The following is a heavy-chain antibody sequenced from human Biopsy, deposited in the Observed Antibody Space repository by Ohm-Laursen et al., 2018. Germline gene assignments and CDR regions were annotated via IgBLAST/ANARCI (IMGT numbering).Heavy chain of an antibody. CDR3: ARDSRGGHLNTTLITGKNLDS. Sequence: SDTLSLTCAVYGESFNGYYWSWIRQTPGKGLEWIGEINHSGRTNYNPSLKSQVTISVDTSKNQFSLKVRSVTAADTAVYFCARDSRGGHLNTTLITGKNLDSWGQGILVTVSS. CDR2: INHSGRT. J-gene: IGHJ4*02. V-gene: IGHV4-34*01. CDR1: GESFNGYY. D-gene: IGHD3-16*01.